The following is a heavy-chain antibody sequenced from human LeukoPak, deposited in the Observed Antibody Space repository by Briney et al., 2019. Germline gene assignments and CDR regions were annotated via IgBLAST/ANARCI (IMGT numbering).Heavy chain of an antibody. CDR3: ARERGDPTGRGVIIKHKYYYYMDV. CDR1: GFTFNSYW. CDR2: IKEDGSEK. J-gene: IGHJ6*03. V-gene: IGHV3-7*01. D-gene: IGHD3-10*01. Sequence: GGSLRLSCAASGFTFNSYWMSWVRQAPGKGLEWVANIKEDGSEKYYVDSVKGRFTISRDNAKSSLYLQMNSLRAEDTAVYYCARERGDPTGRGVIIKHKYYYYMDVWGKGTTVTVSS.